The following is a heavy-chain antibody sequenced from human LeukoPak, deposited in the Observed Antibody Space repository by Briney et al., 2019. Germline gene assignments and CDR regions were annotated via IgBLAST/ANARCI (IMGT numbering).Heavy chain of an antibody. V-gene: IGHV4-59*12. CDR1: GGSISSYY. J-gene: IGHJ3*02. Sequence: SETLSLTCTVSGGSISSYYWKWIRQPPGKGLEWIGYIYYSGSANYNPSLRSRVTMSLDTSKNQFSLQLTSVTAADTAVYYCARFPSFYDLSGAANAFDIWGQGTMVIVSS. CDR3: ARFPSFYDLSGAANAFDI. CDR2: IYYSGSA. D-gene: IGHD2-15*01.